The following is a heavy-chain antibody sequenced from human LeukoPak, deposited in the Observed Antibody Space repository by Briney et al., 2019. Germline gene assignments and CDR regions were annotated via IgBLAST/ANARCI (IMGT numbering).Heavy chain of an antibody. CDR2: INHSGST. CDR1: GGSFSGYY. CDR3: ARGRRGSKSSYYYYMDV. V-gene: IGHV4-34*01. J-gene: IGHJ6*03. D-gene: IGHD1-14*01. Sequence: SETLSLTCAVYGGSFSGYYWSWIRQPPGKGLEWIGEINHSGSTNYNPSLKSRVTISVDTSKNQFSLKLSSVTAADTAVYYCARGRRGSKSSYYYYMDVWGKGTTVTVS.